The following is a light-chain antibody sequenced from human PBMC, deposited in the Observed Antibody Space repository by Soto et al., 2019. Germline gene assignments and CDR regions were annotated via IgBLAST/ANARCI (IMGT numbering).Light chain of an antibody. CDR1: SSDVGTYNY. Sequence: QSALTQPRSVSGPPGQSVSISCSGTSSDVGTYNYVSWYQQHPGKAPKLMIYAVSKRPSGVPDRFSGSKSGNTASLTISGLQAEDEAEYYCCAYAGGYTHAVFGGGTQLTVL. V-gene: IGLV2-11*01. CDR2: AVS. CDR3: CAYAGGYTHAV. J-gene: IGLJ2*01.